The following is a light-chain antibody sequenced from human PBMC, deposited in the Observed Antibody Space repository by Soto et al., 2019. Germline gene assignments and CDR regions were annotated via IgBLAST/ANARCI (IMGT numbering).Light chain of an antibody. CDR2: KAS. CDR1: QSLSGW. CDR3: QQYYNLHT. J-gene: IGKJ2*01. Sequence: DIQMTQSPSTLSASVGDRVTITCRASQSLSGWLAWYQQKPGKAPKLLIYKASILESGVPSRFSGSGSGTEFTLTISSLQPEDFATYYCQQYYNLHTFGQGTKLEIK. V-gene: IGKV1-5*03.